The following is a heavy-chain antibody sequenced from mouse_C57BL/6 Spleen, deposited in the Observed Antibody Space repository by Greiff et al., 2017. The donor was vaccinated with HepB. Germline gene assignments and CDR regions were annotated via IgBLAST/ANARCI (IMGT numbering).Heavy chain of an antibody. CDR2: INPSSGYT. D-gene: IGHD1-1*01. CDR1: GYTFTSYW. V-gene: IGHV1-7*01. Sequence: VKLVESGAELAKPGASVKLSCKASGYTFTSYWMHWVKQRPGQGLEWIGYINPSSGYTKYNQKFKDKATLTADKSSSTAYMQLSSLTYEDSAVYYCASITTVVEWYFDVWGTGTTVTVSS. CDR3: ASITTVVEWYFDV. J-gene: IGHJ1*03.